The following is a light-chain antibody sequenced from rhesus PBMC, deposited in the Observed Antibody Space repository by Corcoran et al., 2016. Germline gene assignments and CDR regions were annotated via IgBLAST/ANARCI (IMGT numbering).Light chain of an antibody. V-gene: IGKV1-38*01. Sequence: DIQMTQSPSSPSASVGDRVTITGRASQGITNDLAWYKQKPGDTPKLVIYEASSLQSGIPSRFRGLGSGTVFTLAISILPPLRFAVSYCQQRNRCPFTFGPGTKLGIK. CDR1: QGITND. CDR3: QQRNRCPFT. J-gene: IGKJ3*01. CDR2: EAS.